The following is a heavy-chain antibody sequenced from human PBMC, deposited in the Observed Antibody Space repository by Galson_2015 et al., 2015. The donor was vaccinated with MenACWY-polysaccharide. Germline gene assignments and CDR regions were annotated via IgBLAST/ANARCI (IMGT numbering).Heavy chain of an antibody. CDR3: AKERDAGMSSSLNL. V-gene: IGHV3-30*18. D-gene: IGHD1-1*01. CDR1: GFTFSNYG. Sequence: SLRLSCAASGFTFSNYGMQWVRQAPGKGLEWVTVIAHDGTVTHYTDSVRGRFTVSRDNSKNMLYLYMNSLRPDDTAVYFCAKERDAGMSSSLNLWGQGTLVIVSS. J-gene: IGHJ4*02. CDR2: IAHDGTVT.